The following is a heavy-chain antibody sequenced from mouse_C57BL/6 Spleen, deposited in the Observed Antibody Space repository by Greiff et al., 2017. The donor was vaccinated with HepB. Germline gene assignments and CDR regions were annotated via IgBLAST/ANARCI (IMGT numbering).Heavy chain of an antibody. CDR2: INPNNGGT. D-gene: IGHD1-2*01. V-gene: IGHV1-26*01. CDR1: GYTFTDYY. CDR3: ARTFTTAAMDY. J-gene: IGHJ4*01. Sequence: QLQQSGPELVKPGASVKISCKASGYTFTDYYMNWVKQSHGKSLEWIGDINPNNGGTSYNQKFKGKATLTVDKSSSTAYMELRSLTSEDSAVYCCARTFTTAAMDYWGQGTSVTVSS.